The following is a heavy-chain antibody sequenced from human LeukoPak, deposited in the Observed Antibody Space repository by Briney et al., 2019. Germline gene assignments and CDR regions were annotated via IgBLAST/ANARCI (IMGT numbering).Heavy chain of an antibody. Sequence: ASVKVSCKASGYTFTSYDINWVRQATGQGLEWMEWMNPNSGNTGYAQKFQGRVTITRNTSISTAYMELSSLRSEDTAVYYCARGTSGWGYCSSTSCHALYYYYYMDVWGKGTTVTVSS. V-gene: IGHV1-8*03. CDR3: ARGTSGWGYCSSTSCHALYYYYYMDV. D-gene: IGHD2-2*01. CDR1: GYTFTSYD. CDR2: MNPNSGNT. J-gene: IGHJ6*03.